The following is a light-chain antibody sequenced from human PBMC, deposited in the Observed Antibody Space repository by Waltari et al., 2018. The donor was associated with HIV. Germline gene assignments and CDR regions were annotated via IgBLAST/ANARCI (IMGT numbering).Light chain of an antibody. V-gene: IGLV2-8*01. CDR1: ISDVVGYNY. J-gene: IGLJ3*02. CDR2: EAT. CDR3: SAYAGSNNWV. Sequence: QSALTQSPSASGSPGQSVTISCSGTISDVVGYNYVSWYQQYPGKAPKLMIYEATKRPSGVPDRFSGSKSDNTAPLTVSGLQAEDEADYYCSAYAGSNNWVFGGGTKLTVL.